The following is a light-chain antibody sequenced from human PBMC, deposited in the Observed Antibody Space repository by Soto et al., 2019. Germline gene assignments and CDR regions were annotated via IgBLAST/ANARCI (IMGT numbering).Light chain of an antibody. Sequence: ECVLPESPCPRSLFPGERATLSCRASQTVRNNYLAWYQQRPGQAPRLLIHGASNRATGIPDRFSGSGSGTDFTLTISRLEPEDFATYYCQHYNSYSEAFGQGTKVDIK. J-gene: IGKJ1*01. V-gene: IGKV3-20*01. CDR3: QHYNSYSEA. CDR1: QTVRNNY. CDR2: GAS.